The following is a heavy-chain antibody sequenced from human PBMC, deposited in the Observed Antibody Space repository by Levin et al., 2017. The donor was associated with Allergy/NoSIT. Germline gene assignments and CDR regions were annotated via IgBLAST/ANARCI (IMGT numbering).Heavy chain of an antibody. CDR3: ARLGGYDYYYYYGMDV. CDR1: GGSISSYY. D-gene: IGHD5-12*01. J-gene: IGHJ6*02. CDR2: IYYSGST. V-gene: IGHV4-59*08. Sequence: PSETLSLTCTVSGGSISSYYWSWIRQPPGKGLEWIGYIYYSGSTNYNPSLKSRVTISVDTSKNQFSLKLSSVTAADTAVYYCARLGGYDYYYYYGMDVWGQGTTVTVSS.